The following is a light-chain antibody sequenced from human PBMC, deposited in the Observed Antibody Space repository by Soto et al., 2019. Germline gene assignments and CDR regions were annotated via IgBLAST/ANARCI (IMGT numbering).Light chain of an antibody. CDR3: QQYSSHWT. V-gene: IGKV1-5*01. CDR2: DAS. J-gene: IGKJ1*01. Sequence: DIQMTQSPSTLSASVGDRVTISCRASQSISSWLAWYQQKPGKAPNLLIYDASSLQSGVPSGFSGIGSGTEFTLTISSLQPDDFATYYCQQYSSHWTFGQGTKVDIK. CDR1: QSISSW.